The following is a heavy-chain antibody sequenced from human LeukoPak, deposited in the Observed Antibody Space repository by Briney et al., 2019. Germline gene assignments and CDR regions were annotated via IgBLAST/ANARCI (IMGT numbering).Heavy chain of an antibody. J-gene: IGHJ4*02. CDR1: GFTFIRFG. Sequence: PGRSLKLSCATSGFTFIRFGMHWVRQAPGKGLEWVAVIWYDGSNKDYADSVKGRFTISRDNSKNTLYLQMSGLRAEDTAVYYCATSAHIEVGTAPPPDYWGQGTLVTVTS. D-gene: IGHD2-21*02. CDR2: IWYDGSNK. CDR3: ATSAHIEVGTAPPPDY. V-gene: IGHV3-33*01.